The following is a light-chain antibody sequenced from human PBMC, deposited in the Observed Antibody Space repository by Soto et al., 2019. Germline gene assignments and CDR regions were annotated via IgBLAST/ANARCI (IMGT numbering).Light chain of an antibody. CDR3: QQYGSSPYT. V-gene: IGKV3-20*01. Sequence: ELVLTQSPGNLSLSPGERATLSCRASQSVSSSYLAWYQQKPGQAPRFLIYGASSRAAGIPDRFSGSGSGTDFTLTISRLEPEDFAVYYCQQYGSSPYTFGQGTKLEIK. J-gene: IGKJ2*01. CDR1: QSVSSSY. CDR2: GAS.